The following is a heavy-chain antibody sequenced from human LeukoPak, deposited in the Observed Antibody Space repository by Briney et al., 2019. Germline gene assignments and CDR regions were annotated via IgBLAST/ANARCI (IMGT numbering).Heavy chain of an antibody. V-gene: IGHV1-46*01. CDR3: ARMDDILTGYSQGDY. D-gene: IGHD3-9*01. Sequence: ASVKVSCKASGYTFTSYYMHWVRQAPGQGLEWMGIINPSGGSTSYAQKFQGRVTMTRDTSTSTVYMELSSLRSEDTAVYYCARMDDILTGYSQGDYWGQGTLVTVSS. J-gene: IGHJ4*02. CDR1: GYTFTSYY. CDR2: INPSGGST.